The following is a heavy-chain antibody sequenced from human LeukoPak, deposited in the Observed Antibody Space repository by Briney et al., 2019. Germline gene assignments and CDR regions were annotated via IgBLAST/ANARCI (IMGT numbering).Heavy chain of an antibody. J-gene: IGHJ4*02. CDR3: ARDRSGGKQQLVRGYFDY. V-gene: IGHV3-7*01. CDR1: GFTFSSYG. CDR2: IKQDGSER. Sequence: GGSLRLSCAASGFTFSSYGMHWVRQAPGKGLEWVANIKQDGSERYYVDSVKGRFTISRDNAKNSLYLQVNSLRAEDTAVYYCARDRSGGKQQLVRGYFDYWGQGTLVTVSS. D-gene: IGHD6-13*01.